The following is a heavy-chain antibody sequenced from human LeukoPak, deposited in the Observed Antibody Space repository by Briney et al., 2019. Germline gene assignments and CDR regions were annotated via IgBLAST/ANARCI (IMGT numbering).Heavy chain of an antibody. Sequence: SVKVSCKASGGTFSSYAISWVRQAPGQGLEWMGGIIPIFSTANYAQKFQGRVTITADESTSTAYMELSSLRSEDTAVCYCARDRDVVVPAAIRDYDAFDIWGQGTMVTVSS. D-gene: IGHD2-2*01. CDR3: ARDRDVVVPAAIRDYDAFDI. J-gene: IGHJ3*02. CDR1: GGTFSSYA. CDR2: IIPIFSTA. V-gene: IGHV1-69*13.